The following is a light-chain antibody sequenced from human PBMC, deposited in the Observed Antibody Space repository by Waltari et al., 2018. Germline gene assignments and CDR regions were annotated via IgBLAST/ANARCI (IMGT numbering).Light chain of an antibody. CDR2: DVS. CDR1: SSDDGCYNY. CDR3: CSYAVIMV. V-gene: IGLV2-11*01. J-gene: IGLJ2*01. Sequence: QSALTQPLSVSGSPGHSVTISCTGTSSDDGCYNYVSWYQQHPGKAPKLMIYDVSKRPSGVPDRFSGSKSGKTASLTISGLQAEDEADYYCCSYAVIMVFGGGTKLTVL.